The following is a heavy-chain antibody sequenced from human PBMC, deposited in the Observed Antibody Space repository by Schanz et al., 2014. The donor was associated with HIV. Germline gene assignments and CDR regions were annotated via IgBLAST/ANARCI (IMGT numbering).Heavy chain of an antibody. CDR1: GFTFSKYS. Sequence: MKLVESGGGLAQPGGSLTLSCVASGFTFSKYSMNWVRQAPGKGLEWVAVIWYDGSNKYYTDSVKGRFTISRDSSKNTLFLQMNSLRAEDTALYYCAKDMGGVVPAAPFYYYGMDVWGQGTTVTVSS. J-gene: IGHJ6*02. CDR2: IWYDGSNK. D-gene: IGHD2-2*01. V-gene: IGHV3-33*06. CDR3: AKDMGGVVPAAPFYYYGMDV.